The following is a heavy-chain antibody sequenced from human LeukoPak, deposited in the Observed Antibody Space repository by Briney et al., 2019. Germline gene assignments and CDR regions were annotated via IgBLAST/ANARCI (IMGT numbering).Heavy chain of an antibody. Sequence: PSETLSLTCSVSGGSSSSSSYYWGWIRQPPGKGLEWIGSIHDSGSTDYNPSLKSRVTISVDTSKNQFSLKLSSVTAADTAVYYCARGRGRTSYGSGSYYNSPSPYMDVWGKGTTVTVSS. J-gene: IGHJ6*03. D-gene: IGHD3-10*01. CDR3: ARGRGRTSYGSGSYYNSPSPYMDV. CDR2: IHDSGST. V-gene: IGHV4-39*07. CDR1: GGSSSSSSYY.